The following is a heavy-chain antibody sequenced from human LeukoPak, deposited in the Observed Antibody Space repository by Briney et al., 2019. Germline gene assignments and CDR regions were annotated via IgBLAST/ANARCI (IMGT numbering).Heavy chain of an antibody. CDR1: GGSISSYY. Sequence: SETLSLTCTVSGGSISSYYWSWIRQPPGKGLEWIGYNYYSGSTNYNPSLKSRVTISVDTSKNQFSLKLSSVTAADTAVYYCARGFPIYYDFWSGSQWYGMDVWGQGTTVTVSS. CDR2: NYYSGST. V-gene: IGHV4-59*12. CDR3: ARGFPIYYDFWSGSQWYGMDV. J-gene: IGHJ6*02. D-gene: IGHD3-3*01.